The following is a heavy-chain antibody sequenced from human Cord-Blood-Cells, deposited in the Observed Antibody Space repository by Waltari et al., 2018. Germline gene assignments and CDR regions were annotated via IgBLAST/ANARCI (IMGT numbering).Heavy chain of an antibody. J-gene: IGHJ3*02. CDR1: GYTLTDLS. CDR3: ATDRRDGYNYGDAFDI. V-gene: IGHV1-24*01. D-gene: IGHD5-12*01. Sequence: QVQLVQSGAEVKKPGASVKVSCKVSGYTLTDLSMHWVRQAPGKGLEWMGGFDPEDGETIYAQKFQGRVTMTEDTSTDTAYMELSSLRSEDTAVYYCATDRRDGYNYGDAFDIWGQGTMVTVSS. CDR2: FDPEDGET.